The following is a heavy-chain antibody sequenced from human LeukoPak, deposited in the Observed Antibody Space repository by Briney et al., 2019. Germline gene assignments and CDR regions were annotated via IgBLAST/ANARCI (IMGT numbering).Heavy chain of an antibody. CDR2: ISAYNGNT. D-gene: IGHD6-13*01. J-gene: IGHJ6*02. CDR3: ARDSARIAAAGIYYYGMDV. Sequence: GASVTVSCKASGYTFTSYGISWVRQAPGQGLEWMGWISAYNGNTNYAQKLQGRVTMTTDTSTSTAYMELRSLRSDDTAVYYCARDSARIAAAGIYYYGMDVWGQGTTVTVSS. V-gene: IGHV1-18*01. CDR1: GYTFTSYG.